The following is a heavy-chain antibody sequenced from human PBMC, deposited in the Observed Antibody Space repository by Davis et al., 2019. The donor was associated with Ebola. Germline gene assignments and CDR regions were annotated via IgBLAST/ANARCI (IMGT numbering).Heavy chain of an antibody. D-gene: IGHD3-22*01. V-gene: IGHV4-61*09. J-gene: IGHJ4*02. Sequence: SETLSLTCNVSGASINTGYFSWTWVRQPAGKGLEWIGHIYTGGNTKYNPSLESRVTISLDTSNNHFSLRLNSVTAADTAMYFCARDRRDSRASGFWGQGTLVTVSS. CDR1: GASINTGYFS. CDR2: IYTGGNT. CDR3: ARDRRDSRASGF.